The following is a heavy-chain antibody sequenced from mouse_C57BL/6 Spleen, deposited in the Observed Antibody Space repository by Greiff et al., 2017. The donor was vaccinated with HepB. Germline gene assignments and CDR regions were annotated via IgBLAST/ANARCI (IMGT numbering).Heavy chain of an antibody. D-gene: IGHD1-1*01. Sequence: QVQLQQPGAELVKPGASVKLSCKASGYTFTSYWMHWVKQRPGHGLEWIGMIHPNSGSTNYNEKFKSKATLTVDKSSSTAYMQLSSLTSEDSAVYYCERHLYYGSSWFAYWGQGTLVTVSA. CDR3: ERHLYYGSSWFAY. CDR2: IHPNSGST. V-gene: IGHV1-64*01. CDR1: GYTFTSYW. J-gene: IGHJ3*01.